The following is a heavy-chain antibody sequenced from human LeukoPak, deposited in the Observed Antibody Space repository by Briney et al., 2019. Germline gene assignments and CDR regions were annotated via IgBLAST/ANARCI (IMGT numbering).Heavy chain of an antibody. CDR1: GFTFSDYY. J-gene: IGHJ4*02. V-gene: IGHV3-11*01. Sequence: PGGSLRLSCAASGFTFSDYYMSWIRQAPGKGLEWVSYISSSGSTIYYADSVKGRFTISRDNAKNSLYLQMNSLRAEDTAVYYCASTEDTGYSYGSLFDYWGQGTLVTVSS. D-gene: IGHD5-18*01. CDR3: ASTEDTGYSYGSLFDY. CDR2: ISSSGSTI.